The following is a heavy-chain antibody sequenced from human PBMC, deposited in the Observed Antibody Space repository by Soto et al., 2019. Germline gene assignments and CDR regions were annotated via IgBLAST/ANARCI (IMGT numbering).Heavy chain of an antibody. V-gene: IGHV3-7*01. CDR3: ARDYSNPRGRFDP. D-gene: IGHD4-4*01. J-gene: IGHJ5*02. Sequence: GGSLRLSCAASGFTSSCYWVTWVRQAPGKGLEWVANINQDGSEKYYVDSVKGRFTISRDNAKDSLYLQMNSLRAEDTAIYYCARDYSNPRGRFDPWGQGTLVTVSS. CDR1: GFTSSCYW. CDR2: INQDGSEK.